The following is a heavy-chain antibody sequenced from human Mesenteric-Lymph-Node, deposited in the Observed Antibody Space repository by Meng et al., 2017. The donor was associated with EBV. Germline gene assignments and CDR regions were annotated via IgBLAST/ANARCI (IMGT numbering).Heavy chain of an antibody. J-gene: IGHJ2*01. CDR2: IYYSGSA. Sequence: QVHLQEAGPGLVKPSETLSRTCTVSGGSVSSGSYYWSWIRQPPGKGLEWIGYIYYSGSANYNPSLKSRVTISVDTSKNQFSLKLSSVTAADTAVYYCGRGRTYWYFDLWGRGTLVTVSS. CDR1: GGSVSSGSYY. CDR3: GRGRTYWYFDL. V-gene: IGHV4-61*01.